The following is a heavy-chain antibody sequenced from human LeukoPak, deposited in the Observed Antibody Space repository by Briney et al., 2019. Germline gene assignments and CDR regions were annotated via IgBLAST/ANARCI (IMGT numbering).Heavy chain of an antibody. CDR1: GGSISSYY. CDR3: ARGLSFRPATVVTPDFFDY. V-gene: IGHV4-4*09. D-gene: IGHD4-23*01. J-gene: IGHJ4*02. Sequence: SETLSLTCTVSGGSISSYYWTWIRQPPGKGLEWLGLIYASGSTNYNPALKSRVTISVDTSKNQFSLTLTSVTAADTAVYYCARGLSFRPATVVTPDFFDYWGQGTLVTVSS. CDR2: IYASGST.